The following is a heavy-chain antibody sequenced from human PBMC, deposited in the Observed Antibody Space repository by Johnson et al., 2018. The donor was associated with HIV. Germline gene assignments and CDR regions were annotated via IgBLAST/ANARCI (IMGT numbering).Heavy chain of an antibody. J-gene: IGHJ3*02. CDR3: AKPQWVSSGAFDI. D-gene: IGHD3-3*01. V-gene: IGHV3-66*04. CDR1: GFTVSSNY. CDR2: TNSDGIT. Sequence: VQLVESGGGLVPPGGSLRLSCAASGFTVSSNYMSWVRQAPGKGLEWVSRTNSDGITTYADSVKGRFTTSSDKAKNTLHLQMNSLRVEDTALYYCAKPQWVSSGAFDIWGQGTRVTVSS.